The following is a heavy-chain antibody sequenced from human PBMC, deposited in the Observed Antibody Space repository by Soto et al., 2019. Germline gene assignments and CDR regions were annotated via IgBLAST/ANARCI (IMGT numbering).Heavy chain of an antibody. Sequence: EAQIWESGGGLVQPGGSLTLSCVGSGFTFSTYALTWVRQAPGKGLEWVSGISGSGDSAYYPDSVKGRFTISRDNSKNTLYLQMNRLRADDTAVYYCANGDLVGTCTGGSCHSLHYWGQGTLVTVSS. V-gene: IGHV3-23*01. D-gene: IGHD2-8*02. CDR1: GFTFSTYA. J-gene: IGHJ4*02. CDR3: ANGDLVGTCTGGSCHSLHY. CDR2: ISGSGDSA.